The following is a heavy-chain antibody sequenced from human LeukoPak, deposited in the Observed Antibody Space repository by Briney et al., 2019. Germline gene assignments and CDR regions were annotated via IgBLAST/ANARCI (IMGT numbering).Heavy chain of an antibody. CDR3: ARGSGSFSGGFDY. V-gene: IGHV3-33*01. CDR1: GFTISSYG. D-gene: IGHD1-26*01. CDR2: IWSDGSNK. J-gene: IGHJ4*02. Sequence: GRSLRLSCAASGFTISSYGMHWVRQTPGKGLEWVAVIWSDGSNKYYADSVKGRFTISRDNSKNTLYLQMNSLRAEDTAVYYCARGSGSFSGGFDYWGQGTLVTVSS.